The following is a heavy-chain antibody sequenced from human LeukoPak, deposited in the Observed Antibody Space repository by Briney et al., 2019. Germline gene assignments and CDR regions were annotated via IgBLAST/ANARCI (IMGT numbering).Heavy chain of an antibody. CDR2: ISGSGGST. Sequence: PGGSLRLSCAASGFTFSSYAVSRVRQAPGKGLEWVSAISGSGGSTYYADSVKGRFTISRDNSKNTLYLQMNSPRAEDTAVYYCAKDRDNYYYPFDYWGQGTLVTVSS. V-gene: IGHV3-23*01. J-gene: IGHJ4*02. D-gene: IGHD3-10*01. CDR1: GFTFSSYA. CDR3: AKDRDNYYYPFDY.